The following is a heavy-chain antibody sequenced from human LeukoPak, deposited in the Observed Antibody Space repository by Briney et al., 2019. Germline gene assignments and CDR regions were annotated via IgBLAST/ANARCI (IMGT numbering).Heavy chain of an antibody. D-gene: IGHD1-26*01. CDR2: INHSGST. CDR1: GGSFSGYY. CDR3: ARSRSYYNAFDI. J-gene: IGHJ3*02. V-gene: IGHV4-34*01. Sequence: SETLSLTCAVYGGSFSGYYWSWIRQPPGKGLEWIGEINHSGSTNYNPSLKSRVTISVDTSKNQFSLKLSSVTAADTAVYYCARSRSYYNAFDIWGQGTMVTVSS.